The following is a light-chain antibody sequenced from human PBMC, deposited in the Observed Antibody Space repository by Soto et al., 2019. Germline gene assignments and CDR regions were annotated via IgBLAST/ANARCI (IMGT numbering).Light chain of an antibody. CDR3: QERSNWPRRT. V-gene: IGKV3-11*01. CDR2: DAS. J-gene: IGKJ1*01. Sequence: EIVLTQSPATLSLSPGERASLSCRDSQSVSWYLAWYQQKPGQAPRLLIYDASNRATGIPARFSGSGSGTDFTLTISSLEPEDFAVYYCQERSNWPRRTFGQGTKVEIK. CDR1: QSVSWY.